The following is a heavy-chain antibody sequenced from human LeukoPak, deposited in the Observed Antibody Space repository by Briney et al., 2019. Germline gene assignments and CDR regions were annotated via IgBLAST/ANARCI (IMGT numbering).Heavy chain of an antibody. CDR2: IYHSGST. J-gene: IGHJ4*02. V-gene: IGHV4-38-2*02. Sequence: SETLSLTCTVSGYSISSGYYWGWIRQPPGKGLEWIGSIYHSGSTYYNPSLKSRVTISVDTSKNQFSLKLSSVTAADTAVYYCARVHPTVTTLRGFFDYWGQGTLVTVSS. CDR3: ARVHPTVTTLRGFFDY. D-gene: IGHD4-11*01. CDR1: GYSISSGYY.